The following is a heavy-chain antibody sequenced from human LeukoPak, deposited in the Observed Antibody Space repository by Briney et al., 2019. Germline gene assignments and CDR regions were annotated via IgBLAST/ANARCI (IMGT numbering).Heavy chain of an antibody. Sequence: PGGSLRLSCVASGFTLSSYNMKWVRQAPGKRLEWVSSISWRSSDIEYADSVKGRFTISRDIDKKSLYLQMNSLRVEDTAVYYCARVYTSIWYLGYLHMDVWGKGTTVTVSS. V-gene: IGHV3-21*01. CDR1: GFTLSSYN. CDR3: ARVYTSIWYLGYLHMDV. CDR2: ISWRSSDI. J-gene: IGHJ6*03. D-gene: IGHD6-13*01.